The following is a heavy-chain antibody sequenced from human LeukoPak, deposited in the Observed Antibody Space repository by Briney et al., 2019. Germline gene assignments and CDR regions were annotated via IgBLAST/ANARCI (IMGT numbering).Heavy chain of an antibody. D-gene: IGHD5-12*01. J-gene: IGHJ4*02. CDR3: ATTSWRGIYPFDY. CDR2: FDPEDGET. CDR1: GYTLTELS. V-gene: IGHV1-24*01. Sequence: GASVKVSCKVSGYTLTELSMHWVRQAPGKGLEWMGGFDPEDGETIYAQKFQGRVTMTEDTSADTAYMELSSLRSEDTAVYYCATTSWRGIYPFDYWGQGTLVTVSS.